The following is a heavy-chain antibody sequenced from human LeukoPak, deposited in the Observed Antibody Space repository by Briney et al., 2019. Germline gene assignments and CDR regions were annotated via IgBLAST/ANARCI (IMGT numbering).Heavy chain of an antibody. V-gene: IGHV3-48*04. J-gene: IGHJ4*02. CDR1: GFTFSSYW. D-gene: IGHD2-15*01. Sequence: GGSLRLSCAASGFTFSSYWIHWVRQAPGKGLEWISYISSGGSIFYNADSVMGRFTISRDNAKNSLYLQMNSLRAEDTAVYYCAREEAYCSGTSCFRFFDYWGQGTLVSVSS. CDR2: ISSGGSIF. CDR3: AREEAYCSGTSCFRFFDY.